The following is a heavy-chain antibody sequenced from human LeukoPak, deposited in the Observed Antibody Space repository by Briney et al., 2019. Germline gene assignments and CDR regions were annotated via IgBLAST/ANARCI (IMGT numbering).Heavy chain of an antibody. J-gene: IGHJ4*02. CDR2: IYNSGTT. CDR1: GGSISSNY. Sequence: SETLSLTCTVPGGSISSNYWSWIRQPPGKGLEWIGYIYNSGTTNYNPSLKSRVTISIDTSKNQFSLKLNSVTAADTAVYYCPAESERWLLRSWGQGTLVTVSS. CDR3: PAESERWLLRS. V-gene: IGHV4-59*01. D-gene: IGHD6-19*01.